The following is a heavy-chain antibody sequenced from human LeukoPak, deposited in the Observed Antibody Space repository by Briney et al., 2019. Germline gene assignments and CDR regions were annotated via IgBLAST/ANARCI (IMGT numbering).Heavy chain of an antibody. D-gene: IGHD5-18*01. CDR3: AREAETYSSGFYYDQ. J-gene: IGHJ4*02. CDR1: GDSFSNYY. CDR2: IYGSGGS. V-gene: IGHV4-4*07. Sequence: SETLSLTCNVSGDSFSNYYWSWIRHPAGSGLEWIGRIYGSGGSNYNPSLKSRVSISVDKSKNRFSLNLTSVTAADTAVYYCAREAETYSSGFYYDQWGQGTLVTVSS.